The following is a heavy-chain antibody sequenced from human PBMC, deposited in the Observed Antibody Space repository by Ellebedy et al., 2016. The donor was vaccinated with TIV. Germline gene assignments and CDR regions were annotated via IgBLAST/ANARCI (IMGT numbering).Heavy chain of an antibody. Sequence: GGSLRLSCAASGFTFSSYNVNWVRQAPGKGLEWVSSISGSSDYICYADSVKGRFTISRDNAKKSLYLQMNSLRAEDTAVYYCARDPGESSGYHRKFDYWGQGTLVTVSS. CDR1: GFTFSSYN. D-gene: IGHD3-22*01. V-gene: IGHV3-21*01. J-gene: IGHJ4*02. CDR3: ARDPGESSGYHRKFDY. CDR2: ISGSSDYI.